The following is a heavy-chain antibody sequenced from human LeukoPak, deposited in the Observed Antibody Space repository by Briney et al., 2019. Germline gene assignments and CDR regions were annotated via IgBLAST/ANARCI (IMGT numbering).Heavy chain of an antibody. Sequence: GGSLRLSCAVSGFTFSSYMMNWVRQAPGKGLEWVSGISYSGGTTYYAESVKGRFTISRDNSKNTLYLQMNSLRAEDAAVYYCAKERLSGWYANWFDPWGQGTLVTVSP. V-gene: IGHV3-23*01. CDR1: GFTFSSYM. D-gene: IGHD6-19*01. J-gene: IGHJ5*02. CDR2: ISYSGGTT. CDR3: AKERLSGWYANWFDP.